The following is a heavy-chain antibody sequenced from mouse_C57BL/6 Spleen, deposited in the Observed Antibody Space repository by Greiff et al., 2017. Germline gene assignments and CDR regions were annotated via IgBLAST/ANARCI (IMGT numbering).Heavy chain of an antibody. CDR2: IYPSDSET. D-gene: IGHD1-1*01. CDR1: GYTFTSYW. J-gene: IGHJ4*01. V-gene: IGHV1-61*01. Sequence: VQLQQPGAELVRPGSSVKLSCKASGYTFTSYWMDWVKQRPGQGLEWIGNIYPSDSETHYNQKFKDKATLTVDKSSSTAYMQLSSLTSEDSAVYYCASVTTGAMDYWGQGTSVTVSS. CDR3: ASVTTGAMDY.